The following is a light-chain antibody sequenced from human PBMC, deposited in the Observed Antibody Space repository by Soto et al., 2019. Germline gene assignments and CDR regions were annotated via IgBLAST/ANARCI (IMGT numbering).Light chain of an antibody. V-gene: IGKV1-33*01. Sequence: DIPMTQSPSSLSASVGDRVTITCQASQDIRNYLNWYQQKPGKAPKVLIFDASSLETGGPSRFSGSGSGTDFTFTISSLQPEDVATYYCQQYDDLPRTFGQGTKLEIK. J-gene: IGKJ2*01. CDR1: QDIRNY. CDR3: QQYDDLPRT. CDR2: DAS.